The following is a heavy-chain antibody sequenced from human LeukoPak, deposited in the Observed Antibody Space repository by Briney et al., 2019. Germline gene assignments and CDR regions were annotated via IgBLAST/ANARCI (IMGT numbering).Heavy chain of an antibody. J-gene: IGHJ4*02. D-gene: IGHD1/OR15-1a*01. CDR1: GFTFSSYS. V-gene: IGHV3-21*01. CDR3: ARGNNGAFDY. CDR2: ISSSSSYI. Sequence: GGSLRLSCAASGFTFSSYSMNWVRQAPGKGLEWVSSISSSSSYIYYADSVKGRFTISRDNAKDSLYLQMNSLRAEDTAVYYCARGNNGAFDYWGQGTLVTVSS.